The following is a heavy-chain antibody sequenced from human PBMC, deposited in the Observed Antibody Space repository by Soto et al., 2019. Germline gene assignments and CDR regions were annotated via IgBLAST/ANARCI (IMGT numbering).Heavy chain of an antibody. D-gene: IGHD3-10*01. V-gene: IGHV3-23*01. CDR1: GCTFSSYS. CDR3: AKKVNSGPGSQYFDY. J-gene: IGHJ4*02. CDR2: FRTGGDDGTT. Sequence: GGSLRLSCAASGCTFSSYSMSWVRQAPGKGLEWVSGFRTGGDDGTTYYADSVKGRFTISRDNSKNTLFLQMNSLRAEDTAIYYCAKKVNSGPGSQYFDYWGQGTLVTVS.